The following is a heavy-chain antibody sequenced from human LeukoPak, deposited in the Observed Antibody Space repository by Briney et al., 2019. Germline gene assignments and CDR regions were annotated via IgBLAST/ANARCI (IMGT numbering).Heavy chain of an antibody. CDR3: ARARRSGSSKYYFDY. J-gene: IGHJ4*02. CDR2: ISYDGSNK. Sequence: PGRSLRLSCAASGFTFSSYAMHWVRQAPGKGLEWVAVISYDGSNKYYADSVKGRFTISRDNAKNSLYLQMNSLRAEDTAVYYCARARRSGSSKYYFDYWGQGTLVTVSS. CDR1: GFTFSSYA. V-gene: IGHV3-30-3*01. D-gene: IGHD3-10*01.